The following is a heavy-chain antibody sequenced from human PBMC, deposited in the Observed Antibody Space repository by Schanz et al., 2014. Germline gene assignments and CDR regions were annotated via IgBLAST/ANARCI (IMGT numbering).Heavy chain of an antibody. V-gene: IGHV3-48*01. CDR1: GFTFRSYG. CDR2: ISRSSSTI. Sequence: AQLVESGGGVVQPGRSLRLSCAASGFTFRSYGVHWVRQAPGKGLEWVSYISRSSSTIYYADSVRGRFTISRDNAKNSLYLQMNSLRAEDTAVYYCARDSGSHYLVDYWGQGTLVTVSS. CDR3: ARDSGSHYLVDY. J-gene: IGHJ4*02. D-gene: IGHD1-26*01.